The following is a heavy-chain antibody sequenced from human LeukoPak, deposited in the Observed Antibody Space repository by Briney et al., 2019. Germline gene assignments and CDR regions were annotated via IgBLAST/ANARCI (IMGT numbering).Heavy chain of an antibody. CDR1: GFTFSSYE. D-gene: IGHD2-2*01. CDR3: AREVVVVPAAIGCHWFDP. V-gene: IGHV3-48*03. CDR2: ISSSGSTI. Sequence: GGSLRLSCAASGFTFSSYEMNWVRQAPGKGLEWVSYISSSGSTIYYADSVKGRFTISRDNAKNSLYLQMNSLRAEDTAVYYCAREVVVVPAAIGCHWFDPWGQGTLVTVSS. J-gene: IGHJ5*02.